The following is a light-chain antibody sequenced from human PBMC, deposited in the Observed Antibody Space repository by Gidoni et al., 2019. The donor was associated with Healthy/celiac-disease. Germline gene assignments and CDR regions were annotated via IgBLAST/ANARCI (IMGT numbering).Light chain of an antibody. CDR3: CSYAGSSTLV. J-gene: IGLJ3*02. CDR1: SSDVGSYNL. V-gene: IGLV2-23*01. CDR2: EGS. Sequence: SARTQHTSVTGYPGQSITISCTGTSSDVGSYNLVSWYQQHPGKAPKLMIYEGSKRPSGVSNRFSGSKSGNSASLTISGLQADDESDYYCCSYAGSSTLVFGGGTKLTVL.